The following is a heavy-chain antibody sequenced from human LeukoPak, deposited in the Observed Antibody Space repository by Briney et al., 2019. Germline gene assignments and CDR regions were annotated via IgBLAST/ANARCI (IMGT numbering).Heavy chain of an antibody. J-gene: IGHJ4*02. V-gene: IGHV1-2*02. CDR1: GYTFTGYY. CDR2: INPNSGGT. CDR3: ASTMVRGALAYYFDY. Sequence: ASVKVSCKASGYTFTGYYMHWVRQAPGQGLEWMGWINPNSGGTNYAQKFQGRVTTTRDTSISTAYMELSRLRSDDTAVYYCASTMVRGALAYYFDYWGQGTLVTVSS. D-gene: IGHD3-10*01.